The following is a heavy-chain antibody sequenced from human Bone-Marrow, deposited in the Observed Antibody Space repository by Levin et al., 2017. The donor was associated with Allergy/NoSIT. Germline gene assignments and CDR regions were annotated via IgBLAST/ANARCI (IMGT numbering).Heavy chain of an antibody. J-gene: IGHJ4*02. CDR2: ISSSGANT. CDR3: ARGRSPSVYSYGDY. CDR1: GFIFSDYA. D-gene: IGHD3-16*02. Sequence: GESLKISCIVSGFIFSDYAMGWVRQAPGKGLEWVSSISSSGANTYYTDSVKGRFTISRDNSKNTLFLQVRSLRPEDTAMYYCARGRSPSVYSYGDYWGQGTLVTVSS. V-gene: IGHV3-23*01.